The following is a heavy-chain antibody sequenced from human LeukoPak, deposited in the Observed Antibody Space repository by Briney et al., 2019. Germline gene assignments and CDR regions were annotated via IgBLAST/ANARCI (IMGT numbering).Heavy chain of an antibody. CDR1: GFTFSSYA. D-gene: IGHD3-3*01. Sequence: GGSLRVSCAASGFTFSSYAMSWVRQAPGKGLEWVSAISGSGGSTYYADSVKGRFTISRDNSKNTLYLQMNSLRAEDTAVYYCAKDEPRLRFLEWLPYFDYWGQGTLVTVSS. CDR2: ISGSGGST. V-gene: IGHV3-23*01. J-gene: IGHJ4*02. CDR3: AKDEPRLRFLEWLPYFDY.